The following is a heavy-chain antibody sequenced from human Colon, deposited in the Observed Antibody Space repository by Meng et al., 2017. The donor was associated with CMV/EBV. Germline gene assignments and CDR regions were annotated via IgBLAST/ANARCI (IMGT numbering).Heavy chain of an antibody. CDR3: VRDILRVGITYYFDY. Sequence: GESLKISCAASGFTFSSYAMSWVRQAPGKGLEWISYISGDGSDLFYGDSVRGRFTISRDNAKNSLYLQINSLRVEDTAVYYCVRDILRVGITYYFDYWGQGTLVTVSS. J-gene: IGHJ4*02. CDR1: GFTFSSYA. CDR2: ISGDGSDL. D-gene: IGHD1-26*01. V-gene: IGHV3-21*05.